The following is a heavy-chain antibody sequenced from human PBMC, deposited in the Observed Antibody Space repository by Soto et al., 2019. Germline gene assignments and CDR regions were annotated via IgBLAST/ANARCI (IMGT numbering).Heavy chain of an antibody. J-gene: IGHJ4*02. CDR1: GESISSSSYY. Sequence: SETLSLTCIVSGESISSSSYYWGWIRQPPGKGLEWIGSIYYSGRTYYNPSFKSRVTISIDTSKNQFSLKLSSVTATDTAVYYCARQRATVVTQAYFDHWGQGALVTVSS. D-gene: IGHD2-21*02. CDR3: ARQRATVVTQAYFDH. V-gene: IGHV4-39*01. CDR2: IYYSGRT.